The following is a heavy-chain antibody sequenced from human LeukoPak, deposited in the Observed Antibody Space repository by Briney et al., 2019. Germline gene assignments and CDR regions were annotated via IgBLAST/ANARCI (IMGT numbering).Heavy chain of an antibody. V-gene: IGHV1-18*04. CDR2: ISAYNGNT. J-gene: IGHJ3*02. CDR1: GYTFTSYG. CDR3: ASSKVVPAAMLRGGAHGAFDI. Sequence: GASVKVSCKASGYTFTSYGISWVRQAPGQGPEWMGWISAYNGNTNYAQKLRGRVTMTTDTSTSTAYMELRSLRSDDTAVYYCASSKVVPAAMLRGGAHGAFDIWGQGTMVTVSS. D-gene: IGHD2-2*01.